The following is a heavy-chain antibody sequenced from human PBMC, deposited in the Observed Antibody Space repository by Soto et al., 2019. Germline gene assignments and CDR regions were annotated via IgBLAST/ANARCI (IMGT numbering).Heavy chain of an antibody. V-gene: IGHV3-30*18. J-gene: IGHJ1*01. Sequence: PGGSLRLSCAASGFTFSSYGMHWVRQAPGKGLEWVAIISYDGSKTDYADSVKGRFTISRDNSKNTLYLQMNSLRAEDTAVYYCAKDRQGYCISTSCYHFHRGQGTLVTVSS. D-gene: IGHD2-2*01. CDR1: GFTFSSYG. CDR3: AKDRQGYCISTSCYHFH. CDR2: ISYDGSKT.